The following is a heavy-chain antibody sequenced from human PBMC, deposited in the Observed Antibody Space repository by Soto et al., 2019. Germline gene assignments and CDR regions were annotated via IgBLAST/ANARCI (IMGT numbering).Heavy chain of an antibody. J-gene: IGHJ5*02. V-gene: IGHV4-61*01. CDR1: GGSVSSGSYY. D-gene: IGHD3-22*01. Sequence: SETLSLTCTVSGGSVSSGSYYWSWIRQPPGKGLEWIGYIYYSGSTNYNPSLKSRVTISVDTSKNQFSLKLSSVTAADTAVYYCARGIHYYDSSGYHLPDWFDPWGQGTLVTVSS. CDR3: ARGIHYYDSSGYHLPDWFDP. CDR2: IYYSGST.